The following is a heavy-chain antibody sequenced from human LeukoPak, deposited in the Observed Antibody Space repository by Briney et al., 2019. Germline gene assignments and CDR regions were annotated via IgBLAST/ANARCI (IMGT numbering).Heavy chain of an antibody. V-gene: IGHV3-20*04. D-gene: IGHD1-26*01. CDR3: ARDTSGTIDY. CDR1: GFTFDDYG. CDR2: INWNGGST. Sequence: GGSLRLSCAASGFTFDDYGMSWVRQAPGKGLEWVSGINWNGGSTGYADSVKGRFTISRDKAKNSLYLQMNSLRVEDTALYYCARDTSGTIDYWGQGTLVTVSS. J-gene: IGHJ4*02.